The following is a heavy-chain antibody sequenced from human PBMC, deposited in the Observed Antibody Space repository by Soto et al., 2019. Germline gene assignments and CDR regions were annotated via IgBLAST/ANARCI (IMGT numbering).Heavy chain of an antibody. J-gene: IGHJ3*02. V-gene: IGHV1-46*01. CDR1: GYTFTSNY. CDR3: ASPLFLATVIADAFDI. Sequence: QVQLVQSGAEMKKPGASVKVSCKASGYTFTSNYIHWVRQAPGQGLEWLAIINPNGGATTYAQHFQDRVTMPRDTSTRTVLVELRSLSPADTAVYYCASPLFLATVIADAFDIWGQGTIITVSS. CDR2: INPNGGAT. D-gene: IGHD4-17*01.